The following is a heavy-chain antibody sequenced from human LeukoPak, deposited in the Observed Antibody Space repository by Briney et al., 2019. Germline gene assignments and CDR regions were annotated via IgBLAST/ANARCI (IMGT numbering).Heavy chain of an antibody. J-gene: IGHJ4*02. D-gene: IGHD3-22*01. CDR3: ARVEYYYDSSGYYLNHKFDY. CDR2: IYYSGST. V-gene: IGHV4-61*01. Sequence: SETLSLTCTVSGGSVSSGSYYWSWIRQPPGKGLEWIGYIYYSGSTNYNPSLKSRATISVDTSKNQFSLKLSSVTAADTAVYYCARVEYYYDSSGYYLNHKFDYWGQGTLVTVSS. CDR1: GGSVSSGSYY.